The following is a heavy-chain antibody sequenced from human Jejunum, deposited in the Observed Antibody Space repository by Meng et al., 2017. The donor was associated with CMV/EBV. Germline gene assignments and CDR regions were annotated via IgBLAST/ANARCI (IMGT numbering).Heavy chain of an antibody. D-gene: IGHD5-18*01. Sequence: GPGRVKSSGTLPLTVTVSGGSISTYYWSWIRQPPGKGLEWIGYIYGGNTNYNPSLKSRVTISVDTSKNQFSLSLTSVTAADTAVYYCARDLNHSYGYYFHYWGQGTLVTVSS. CDR3: ARDLNHSYGYYFHY. CDR2: IYGGNT. J-gene: IGHJ4*02. V-gene: IGHV4-59*01. CDR1: GGSISTYY.